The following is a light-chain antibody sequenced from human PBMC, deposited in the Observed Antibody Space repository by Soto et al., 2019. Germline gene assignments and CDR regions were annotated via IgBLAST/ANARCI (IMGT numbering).Light chain of an antibody. J-gene: IGLJ3*02. CDR2: DVS. Sequence: QSALTQPASVSGSPGQSITISCTGTSSDAGAYKYVSWYQQYPGKAPKLLIYDVSNRPSGVSNRFSGSKSGNTASLTISGLQAEDEADYYCSSYTSRITVVFGGGTKLTVL. V-gene: IGLV2-14*01. CDR3: SSYTSRITVV. CDR1: SSDAGAYKY.